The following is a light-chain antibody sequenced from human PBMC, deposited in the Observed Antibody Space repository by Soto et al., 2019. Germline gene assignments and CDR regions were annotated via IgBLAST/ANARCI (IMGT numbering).Light chain of an antibody. J-gene: IGKJ3*01. CDR1: QSVSSSY. Sequence: EIVLTQSPGTLSLCPGERATLSCRASQSVSSSYLAWYQQKPGQAPRLLIYGASSRATGIPDRFSGSGSGTDCTLTISRLETEDFAVYYCQQFGSSPLFTCGPGTKVDVK. CDR3: QQFGSSPLFT. CDR2: GAS. V-gene: IGKV3-20*01.